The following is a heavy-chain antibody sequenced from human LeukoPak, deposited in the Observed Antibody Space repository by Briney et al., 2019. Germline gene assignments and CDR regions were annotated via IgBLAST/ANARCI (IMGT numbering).Heavy chain of an antibody. D-gene: IGHD6-19*01. CDR2: IYYSGST. CDR1: GGSISSGDYY. J-gene: IGHJ5*02. CDR3: ARVTRGSGWSQGDNWFDP. V-gene: IGHV4-30-4*08. Sequence: SETLSLTCTVSGGSISSGDYYWSWIRQPPGKGLEWIGYIYYSGSTYYNPSLKSRVTISVDTSKNQFSLKLSSVTAADTAVYYCARVTRGSGWSQGDNWFDPWGQGTLVTVSS.